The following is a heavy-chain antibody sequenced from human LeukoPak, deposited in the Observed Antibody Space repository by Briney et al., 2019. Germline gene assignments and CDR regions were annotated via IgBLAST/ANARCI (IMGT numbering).Heavy chain of an antibody. CDR1: GDSISSYY. D-gene: IGHD5-18*01. Sequence: SETLPLTCTVSGDSISSYYWSWIRQPPGKGLEWVGYIYYSGSTNYNPSLKSRVTISVDTSKNQFPLKLSSVTAADTAVYYCARVERRYSYGWWGQGTLVTVSS. J-gene: IGHJ4*02. CDR2: IYYSGST. CDR3: ARVERRYSYGW. V-gene: IGHV4-59*01.